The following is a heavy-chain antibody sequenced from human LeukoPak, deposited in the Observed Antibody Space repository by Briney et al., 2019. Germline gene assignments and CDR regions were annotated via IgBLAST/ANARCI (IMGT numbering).Heavy chain of an antibody. CDR2: IIPIFGTA. Sequence: SVKVSCKASGGTFSSYAMSWVRQAPGQGLEWMGGIIPIFGTANYAQKFQGRVTITADESTSTAYMELSSLRSEDTAVYYCARGKDIVVVPAAMGAFDYWGQGTLVTVSS. J-gene: IGHJ4*02. V-gene: IGHV1-69*13. CDR3: ARGKDIVVVPAAMGAFDY. CDR1: GGTFSSYA. D-gene: IGHD2-2*01.